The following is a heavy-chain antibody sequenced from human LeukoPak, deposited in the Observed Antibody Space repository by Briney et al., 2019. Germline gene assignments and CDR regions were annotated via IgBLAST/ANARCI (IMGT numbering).Heavy chain of an antibody. CDR1: GGSISSYY. D-gene: IGHD5-18*01. V-gene: IGHV4-59*01. CDR3: ARGNTAMVAYYFDY. Sequence: SETLSLTCTVSGGSISSYYWSWTRQPPGKGLEWIGYIYYSGSTNYNPSLKSRVTISVDTSKNQFSLKLSSVTAADTAVYYCARGNTAMVAYYFDYWGQGTLVTVSS. J-gene: IGHJ4*02. CDR2: IYYSGST.